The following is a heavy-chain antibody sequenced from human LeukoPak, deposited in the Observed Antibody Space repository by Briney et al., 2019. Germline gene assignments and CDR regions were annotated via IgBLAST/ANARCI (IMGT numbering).Heavy chain of an antibody. J-gene: IGHJ6*02. CDR1: GFTFTSSA. CDR2: INPNSGGT. D-gene: IGHD3-10*01. CDR3: AREGTEFGMDV. V-gene: IGHV1-2*02. Sequence: ASVKVSCKASGFTFTSSAMHWVRQAPGQGLEWMGWINPNSGGTNYAQKFQGRVTMTRDTSISTAYMELSRLRSDDTAVYYCAREGTEFGMDVWGQGTTVTVSS.